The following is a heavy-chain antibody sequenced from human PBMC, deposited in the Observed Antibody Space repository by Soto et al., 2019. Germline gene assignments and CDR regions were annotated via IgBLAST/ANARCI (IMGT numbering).Heavy chain of an antibody. CDR3: VKLRLELLYLDS. J-gene: IGHJ4*02. D-gene: IGHD1-7*01. CDR2: ISGRGDST. V-gene: IGHV3-23*01. Sequence: GSLRLSCAASGFTFNRYGMSWVRQAPGKGLEWVSAISGRGDSTYYADSVKGRFTISRDSSNNTLYLQMNNLRADDTALYFCVKLRLELLYLDSWGLGALVTVSS. CDR1: GFTFNRYG.